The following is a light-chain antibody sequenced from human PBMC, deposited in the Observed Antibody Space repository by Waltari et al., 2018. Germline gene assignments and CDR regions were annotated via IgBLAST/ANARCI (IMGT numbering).Light chain of an antibody. Sequence: HLVLTPSASASASPGASVRPPCHLDRGHHSHHNPSHQQQPEKGPRFLMKVNSDGSHSKGDEIPDRFAGSGSGAERYLTISSVQSEDEADYYCQTGGHGTWVFGGGTKLTVL. CDR1: RGHHSHH. CDR2: VNSDGSH. CDR3: QTGGHGTWV. V-gene: IGLV4-69*01. J-gene: IGLJ3*02.